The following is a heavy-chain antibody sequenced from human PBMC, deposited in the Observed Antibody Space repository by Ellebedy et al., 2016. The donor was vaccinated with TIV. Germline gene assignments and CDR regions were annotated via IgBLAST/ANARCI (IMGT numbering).Heavy chain of an antibody. CDR2: IIPIFGTA. D-gene: IGHD4-17*01. V-gene: IGHV1-69*13. CDR1: RGTFSSYA. J-gene: IGHJ6*02. CDR3: ASGDYGDYVGYYYYYGMDV. Sequence: SVKVSXKASRGTFSSYAISWVRQAPGQGLEWMGGIIPIFGTANYAQKFQGRVTITADESTSTAYMELSSLRSEDTAVYYCASGDYGDYVGYYYYYGMDVWGQGTTVTVSS.